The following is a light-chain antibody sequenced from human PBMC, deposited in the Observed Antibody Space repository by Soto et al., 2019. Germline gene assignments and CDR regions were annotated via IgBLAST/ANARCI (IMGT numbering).Light chain of an antibody. CDR1: QSVSSN. J-gene: IGKJ5*01. CDR3: QQRSNWPSIT. V-gene: IGKV3-15*01. CDR2: GAS. Sequence: EIVRTQSPATLSVSPVERATLSCMASQSVSSNLAWYQQKPGQAPRLLIYGASTRATVIPARFSGSGSGTEFTLTISSLQSEDFAVYYCQQRSNWPSITFGQGTRLENK.